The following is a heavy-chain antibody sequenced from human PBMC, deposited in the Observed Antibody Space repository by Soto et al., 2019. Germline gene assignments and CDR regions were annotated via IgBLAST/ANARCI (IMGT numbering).Heavy chain of an antibody. J-gene: IGHJ4*02. CDR3: ARYQYSSSSIDY. CDR2: IYYSGST. CDR1: GGSISSSSYY. V-gene: IGHV4-39*01. Sequence: SETLSLTCTVSGGSISSSSYYWGWIRQPPGKGLEWIGSIYYSGSTYYNPSLKSRVTISVDTSKNQFSLKLSSVPAADTAVYYCARYQYSSSSIDYWGQGTLVTVSS. D-gene: IGHD6-6*01.